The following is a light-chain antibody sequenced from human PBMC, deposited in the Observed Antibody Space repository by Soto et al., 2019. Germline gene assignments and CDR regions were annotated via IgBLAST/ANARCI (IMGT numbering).Light chain of an antibody. Sequence: IVLTQSPGTLSLSPGETATLSCRASQSVRTSYFAWYQQKPGQAPRLLIYGASSRATGIPDRFSGSGSGTDFTLTISRLEPEDFAVYYCQQYGSSLWTFGQGTKVEIK. CDR1: QSVRTSY. CDR2: GAS. V-gene: IGKV3-20*01. CDR3: QQYGSSLWT. J-gene: IGKJ1*01.